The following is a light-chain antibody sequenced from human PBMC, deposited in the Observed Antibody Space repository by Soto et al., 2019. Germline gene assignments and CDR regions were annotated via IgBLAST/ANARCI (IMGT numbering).Light chain of an antibody. V-gene: IGKV3-20*01. J-gene: IGKJ2*01. CDR1: QSVSSSSY. CDR3: RQYGSSPSYT. Sequence: EIVLTQSPGTLSLSPGERATLSCRASQSVSSSSYLAWYQQKPGQAPRLLIYGASSRATGIPDRFSGSGSANDFHLTISRLEPEDFAVYYCRQYGSSPSYTFGQGTKLEIK. CDR2: GAS.